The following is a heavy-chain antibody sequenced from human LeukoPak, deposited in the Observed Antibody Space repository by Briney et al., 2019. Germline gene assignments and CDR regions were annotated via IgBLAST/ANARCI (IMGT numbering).Heavy chain of an antibody. Sequence: SVKVSCKASGGTFSSYAISWVRQAPGQGLEWMERIIPILGIANYAQKFQGRVTITTDESTSTAYMELSSLRSEDTAVYYCARGTYYDFWSGYAFDYWGQGTLVTVSS. D-gene: IGHD3-3*01. CDR1: GGTFSSYA. CDR3: ARGTYYDFWSGYAFDY. CDR2: IIPILGIA. V-gene: IGHV1-69*04. J-gene: IGHJ4*02.